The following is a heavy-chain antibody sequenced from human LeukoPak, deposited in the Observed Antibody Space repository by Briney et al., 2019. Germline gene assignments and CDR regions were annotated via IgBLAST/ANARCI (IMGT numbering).Heavy chain of an antibody. V-gene: IGHV4-39*01. D-gene: IGHD6-19*01. CDR2: IYYGGST. Sequence: SETLSLTCTVSGGSISSSSYYWGWLRQPPGKGLEWIGSIYYGGSTYYNPSLKSRVTISVDTSKNQFSLKLSSVTAADTAVYYCARPHISSGWYVYWGQGTLVTVSS. CDR1: GGSISSSSYY. J-gene: IGHJ4*02. CDR3: ARPHISSGWYVY.